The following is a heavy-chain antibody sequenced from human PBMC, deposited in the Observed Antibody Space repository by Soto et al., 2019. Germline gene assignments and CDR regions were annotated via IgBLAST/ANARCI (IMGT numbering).Heavy chain of an antibody. J-gene: IGHJ6*02. D-gene: IGHD3-10*01. V-gene: IGHV1-69*01. CDR3: TRGITLIRGVIPPGYYYGMDV. CDR2: FNPIFETA. Sequence: QVQLVQSGAEVKEPGSSVKVSCKASGGTFSSYAISWVRQAPGQGLEWMGGFNPIFETANYAQKLQGRVTITADDSTNTAYMDLSSLRSEDTAVYYCTRGITLIRGVIPPGYYYGMDVWGQGTTVAVSS. CDR1: GGTFSSYA.